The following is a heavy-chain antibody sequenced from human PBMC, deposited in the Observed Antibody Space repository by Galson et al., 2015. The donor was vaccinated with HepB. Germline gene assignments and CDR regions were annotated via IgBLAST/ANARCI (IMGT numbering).Heavy chain of an antibody. V-gene: IGHV1-18*04. Sequence: SVKVSCKASGYTFTSYGISWVRQAPGQGLEWMGWISAYNGDTNYAQKLQGRVTMTTDTSTTTAYMELRSLRSDDTAVYFCARASGGGYPTATYYWGQGTLVTVSS. D-gene: IGHD4-17*01. CDR1: GYTFTSYG. J-gene: IGHJ4*02. CDR3: ARASGGGYPTATYY. CDR2: ISAYNGDT.